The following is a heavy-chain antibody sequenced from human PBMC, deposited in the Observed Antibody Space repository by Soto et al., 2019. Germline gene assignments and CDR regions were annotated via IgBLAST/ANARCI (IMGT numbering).Heavy chain of an antibody. V-gene: IGHV3-48*03. CDR1: GFTLSSYE. CDR3: VRDRSLKVPTSIDY. J-gene: IGHJ4*01. D-gene: IGHD3-16*01. CDR2: ISYSGSPT. Sequence: EVQLVESGGGLVQPGGSLRLSSVGSGFTLSSYEMNWVRQAPGKGLEWVAWISYSGSPTGHADSVKGRFTISRDNAKNSLYLQMNSLRAEDTAVYYCVRDRSLKVPTSIDYWGRGALVTVSS.